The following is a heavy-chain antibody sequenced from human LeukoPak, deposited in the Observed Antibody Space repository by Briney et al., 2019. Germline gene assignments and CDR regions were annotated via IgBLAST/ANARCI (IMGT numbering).Heavy chain of an antibody. V-gene: IGHV3-23*01. CDR3: AKDRDGYNFPEGFDY. D-gene: IGHD5-24*01. Sequence: GGSLRLSCAASGFTFSSYAMSWVRRAPGKGLEWVSAISGSGGSTYYADSVKGRFTISRDNSKNTLYLQMNSLRAEDTAVYYCAKDRDGYNFPEGFDYWGQGTLVTVSS. J-gene: IGHJ4*02. CDR2: ISGSGGST. CDR1: GFTFSSYA.